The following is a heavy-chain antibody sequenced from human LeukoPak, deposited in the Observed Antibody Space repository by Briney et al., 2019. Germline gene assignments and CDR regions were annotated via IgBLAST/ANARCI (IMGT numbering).Heavy chain of an antibody. V-gene: IGHV3-9*01. CDR3: AKSDWFDP. CDR2: ISWNSGSI. Sequence: PGGSLRLSCAASGFTFDDYAMHWVRQAPGKGLEWVSGISWNSGSIGYADSVKGRFTISRDNAKNSLYLQMNGLRAEDTALYYCAKSDWFDPWGQGTLVTVSS. CDR1: GFTFDDYA. J-gene: IGHJ5*02.